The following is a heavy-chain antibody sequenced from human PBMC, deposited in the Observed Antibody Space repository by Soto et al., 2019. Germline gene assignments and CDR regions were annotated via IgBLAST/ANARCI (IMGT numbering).Heavy chain of an antibody. CDR3: AKDSNLLPWGSNH. Sequence: EVQLLESGGGLIQPGGSLRLSCAASGFTFTTYAMRWVRQAPGKGLEWVSAISASGDITYYADSVKGRFTISRDSSKNNLYLQMNGLRAEDTAIYYCAKDSNLLPWGSNHWGQGTLVTVSS. V-gene: IGHV3-23*01. J-gene: IGHJ5*02. CDR2: ISASGDIT. D-gene: IGHD2-15*01. CDR1: GFTFTTYA.